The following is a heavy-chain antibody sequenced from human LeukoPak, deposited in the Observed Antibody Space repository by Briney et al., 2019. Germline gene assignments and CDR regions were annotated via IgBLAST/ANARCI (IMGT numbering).Heavy chain of an antibody. V-gene: IGHV4-59*01. CDR2: IYSNGGT. CDR3: ARDSAAAGFLAY. CDR1: GGSISGYF. J-gene: IGHJ1*01. Sequence: SSETLSLTCTVSGGSISGYFWGWIRQPPGKGLEWIAYIYSNGGTSYNPSLQSRVTISIDTSNQFSLKLGSVTAADTAVYFCARDSAAAGFLAYWGQGMLVTVSS. D-gene: IGHD3-3*01.